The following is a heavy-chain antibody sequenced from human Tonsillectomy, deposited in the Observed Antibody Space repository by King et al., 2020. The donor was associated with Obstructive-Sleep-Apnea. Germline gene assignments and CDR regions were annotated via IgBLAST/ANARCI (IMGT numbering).Heavy chain of an antibody. J-gene: IGHJ6*02. CDR2: ISYDGSNK. CDR3: ARDNMDVVVVAAATLGYYGMDV. Sequence: QLVQSGGGVVQPGRSLRLSCAASGFTFSTYAMHWVRQAPGKGLEWVAVISYDGSNKYYADSVKGRFTISIDNSKNTLHLQMNSLRAEDTALYYCARDNMDVVVVAAATLGYYGMDVWGQGTTVTVSS. D-gene: IGHD2-15*01. V-gene: IGHV3-30*04. CDR1: GFTFSTYA.